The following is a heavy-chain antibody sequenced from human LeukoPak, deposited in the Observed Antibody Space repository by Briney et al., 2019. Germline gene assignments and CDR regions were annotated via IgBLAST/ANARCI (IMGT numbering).Heavy chain of an antibody. V-gene: IGHV1-8*01. CDR3: ARNPYSSSWYSYYYYYMDV. CDR2: MNPNSGNT. D-gene: IGHD6-13*01. J-gene: IGHJ6*03. CDR1: GYTFTSYD. Sequence: ASVKVSCKASGYTFTSYDINWVRQATGQGLEWMGWMNPNSGNTGYAQKFQGRVTMTRNTSISTAYMELSSLRSEDTAVYYCARNPYSSSWYSYYYYYMDVWGKGTTVTISS.